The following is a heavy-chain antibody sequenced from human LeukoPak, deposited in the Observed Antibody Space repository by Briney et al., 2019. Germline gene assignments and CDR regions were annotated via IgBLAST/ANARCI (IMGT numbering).Heavy chain of an antibody. CDR2: ISSDGSNT. D-gene: IGHD4-17*01. Sequence: GRSLRLSCAASGFTFRNYAMHWVRQAPGKGLEWVAVISSDGSNTNYAESVKGRFTISRDNSKNMLYLQMSSLRAEDTAVYFCAREYGDYGNAFDIWGQGTVVTASS. CDR1: GFTFRNYA. CDR3: AREYGDYGNAFDI. V-gene: IGHV3-30-3*01. J-gene: IGHJ3*02.